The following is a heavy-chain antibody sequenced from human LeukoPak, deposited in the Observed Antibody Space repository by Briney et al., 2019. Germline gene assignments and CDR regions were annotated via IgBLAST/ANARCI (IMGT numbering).Heavy chain of an antibody. CDR1: GGSFSGYY. J-gene: IGHJ4*02. Sequence: PSETLSLTCAVYGGSFSGYYWSWIRQPPGKGLEWIGEINHSGSTNYNPSLKSRVTISVDTSKNQFSLKLSSVTAADTAVYYCARVNRIWYRLKDCSGGSCFFLGGYSFDYWGQGTLVTVSS. CDR2: INHSGST. V-gene: IGHV4-34*01. D-gene: IGHD2-15*01. CDR3: ARVNRIWYRLKDCSGGSCFFLGGYSFDY.